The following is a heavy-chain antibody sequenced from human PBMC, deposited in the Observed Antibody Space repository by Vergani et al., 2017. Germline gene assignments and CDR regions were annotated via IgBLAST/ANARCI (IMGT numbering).Heavy chain of an antibody. CDR1: GFSLTTGGEG. Sequence: QITLRESGPTLVKPTQTLTLTCTFSGFSLTTGGEGVGWIRQPPGRALEWLAFVYWNDDERYSPSLKSRVTITKDTSKNEVILTMATMDPVDTATYYCVHXLGYFDWDGAFDVLGPGTMVTVSS. CDR2: VYWNDDE. J-gene: IGHJ3*01. CDR3: VHXLGYFDWDGAFDV. V-gene: IGHV2-5*01. D-gene: IGHD3-9*01.